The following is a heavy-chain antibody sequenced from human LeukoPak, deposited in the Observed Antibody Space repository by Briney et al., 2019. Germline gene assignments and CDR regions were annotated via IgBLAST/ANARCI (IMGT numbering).Heavy chain of an antibody. Sequence: GGSLRLSCVASGFTFSSYEMNWVRQAPGKGLEWVSYISISGSSMNYADFVKGRFTISRDNAKKSLYLQMNSLRAEDTAVYYCARYPRGSGWYSVDYWGQGTLVTVSS. J-gene: IGHJ4*02. CDR2: ISISGSSM. CDR1: GFTFSSYE. D-gene: IGHD6-19*01. CDR3: ARYPRGSGWYSVDY. V-gene: IGHV3-48*03.